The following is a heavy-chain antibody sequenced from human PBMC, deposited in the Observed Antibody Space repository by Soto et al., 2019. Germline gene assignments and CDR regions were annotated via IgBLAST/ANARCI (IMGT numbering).Heavy chain of an antibody. Sequence: GGSLRLSCAASGFTFSSYGMHWVRQSPGKGLEWVAVISYDGSNKYYADSVKGRFTISRDNSKNTLYLQMNSLRAEDTAVYYCAKNRGSSSPQDYYYYGMDVWGQGTTVTVSS. CDR3: AKNRGSSSPQDYYYYGMDV. CDR2: ISYDGSNK. CDR1: GFTFSSYG. J-gene: IGHJ6*02. V-gene: IGHV3-30*18. D-gene: IGHD6-6*01.